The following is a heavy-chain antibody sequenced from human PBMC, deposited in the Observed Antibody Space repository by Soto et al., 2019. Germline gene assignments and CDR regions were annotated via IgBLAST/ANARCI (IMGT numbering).Heavy chain of an antibody. V-gene: IGHV3-30*18. CDR3: AKVGGGGLLPFDY. Sequence: GGSLRLSCAASGFTFSSYGMHWVRQAPGKGLEWVAVISYDGSNKYYADSVKGRFTISRDNSKNTLYLQMNSLRAEDTAVYYCAKVGGGGLLPFDYWGQGTLVTVSS. CDR1: GFTFSSYG. CDR2: ISYDGSNK. D-gene: IGHD2-15*01. J-gene: IGHJ4*02.